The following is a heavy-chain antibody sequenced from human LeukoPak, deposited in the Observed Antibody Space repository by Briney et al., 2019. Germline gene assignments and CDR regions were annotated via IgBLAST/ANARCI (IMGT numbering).Heavy chain of an antibody. V-gene: IGHV3-23*01. Sequence: GGSLRLSCAASGFTFSSYVMSWARQAPGKGLEWVSAISGSGGSTYYADSVKGRFTISRDNSKNTLYMQMNSLRAEDTAVYYCAKSHDSSGSDYWGQGTLVTVSS. CDR2: ISGSGGST. CDR3: AKSHDSSGSDY. CDR1: GFTFSSYV. D-gene: IGHD3-22*01. J-gene: IGHJ4*02.